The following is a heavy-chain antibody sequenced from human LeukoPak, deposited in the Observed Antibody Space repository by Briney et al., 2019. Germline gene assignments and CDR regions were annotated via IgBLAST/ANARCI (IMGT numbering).Heavy chain of an antibody. J-gene: IGHJ6*02. CDR2: INHSGST. V-gene: IGHV4-34*01. CDR3: ASLVGAQDRRDYYGMDV. CDR1: GGSFSGYY. D-gene: IGHD1-26*01. Sequence: SETLSLTCAVYGGSFSGYYWSWIRQPPGKGLEWIGEINHSGSTNYNPSLKSRVTISVGTSKNQFSLKLSSVTAADTAVYYCASLVGAQDRRDYYGMDVWGQGTTVTVSS.